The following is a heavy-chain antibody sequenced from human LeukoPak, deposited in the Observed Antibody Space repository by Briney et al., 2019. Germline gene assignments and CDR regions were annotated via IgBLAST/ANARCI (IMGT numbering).Heavy chain of an antibody. J-gene: IGHJ6*02. CDR1: GYTFTIYG. V-gene: IGHV1-18*01. D-gene: IGHD6-19*01. CDR3: ARDLRAVAGTSWPYYYGMDV. CDR2: ISAYNDNT. Sequence: GASVKVSCKASGYTFTIYGISWVRQAPGQGLEWMGWISAYNDNTNYAQKLQGRVTMTTDTSTSTAYMELRSLRSDDTAVYYCARDLRAVAGTSWPYYYGMDVWGQGTTVTVSS.